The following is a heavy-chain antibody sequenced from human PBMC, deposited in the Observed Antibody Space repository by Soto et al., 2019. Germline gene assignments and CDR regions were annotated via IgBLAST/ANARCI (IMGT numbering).Heavy chain of an antibody. CDR2: ISYDGSNK. J-gene: IGHJ4*02. CDR1: GFTFSSYA. D-gene: IGHD2-21*02. V-gene: IGHV3-30*04. Sequence: GGSLRLSCAASGFTFSSYAMHWVRQAPGKGLEWVAVISYDGSNKYYADSVKGRFTISRDNSKNTLYLQMNSLRAEDTAVYYCARGFIVVVTAIQGHFDYWGQGTLVTVSS. CDR3: ARGFIVVVTAIQGHFDY.